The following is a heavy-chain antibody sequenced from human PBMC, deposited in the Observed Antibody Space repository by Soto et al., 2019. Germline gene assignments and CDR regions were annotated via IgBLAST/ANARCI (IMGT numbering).Heavy chain of an antibody. CDR1: GFTFSSYG. J-gene: IGHJ5*02. CDR3: AKVRSTAMGVAAAGLDP. D-gene: IGHD6-13*01. CDR2: ISYDGSNK. V-gene: IGHV3-30*18. Sequence: GGSLRLSCAASGFTFSSYGMHWVRQAPGKGLEWVAVISYDGSNKYYADSVKGRFTISRDNSKNTLYLQMNSLRAEDTAVYYCAKVRSTAMGVAAAGLDPWGQGTLVTVSS.